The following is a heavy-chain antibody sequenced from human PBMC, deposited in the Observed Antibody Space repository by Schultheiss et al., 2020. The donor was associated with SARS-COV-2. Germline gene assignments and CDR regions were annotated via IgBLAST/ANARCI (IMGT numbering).Heavy chain of an antibody. D-gene: IGHD4-23*01. CDR2: ISGSGGST. Sequence: GESLKISCAASGFTFSSYAMSWVRQAPGKGLEWVSAISGSGGSTYYADSVKGRFTISRDNSKNTLYLQMNSLRAEDTAVYYCAKGDYGGNSDYYYGMDVWGQGTTVTVSS. CDR3: AKGDYGGNSDYYYGMDV. CDR1: GFTFSSYA. J-gene: IGHJ6*02. V-gene: IGHV3-23*01.